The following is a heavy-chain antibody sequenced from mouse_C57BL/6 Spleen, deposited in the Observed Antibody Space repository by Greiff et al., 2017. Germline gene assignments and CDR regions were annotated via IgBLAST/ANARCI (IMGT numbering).Heavy chain of an antibody. J-gene: IGHJ4*01. V-gene: IGHV1-4*01. CDR3: ARELGRGAMDY. D-gene: IGHD4-1*01. Sequence: VQVVESGAELARPGASVKMSCKASGYTFTSYTMHWVKQRPGQGLEWIGYINPSSGYTKYNQKFKDKATLTADKSSSTAYMQLSSLTSEDSAVYYCARELGRGAMDYWGQGTSVTVSS. CDR1: GYTFTSYT. CDR2: INPSSGYT.